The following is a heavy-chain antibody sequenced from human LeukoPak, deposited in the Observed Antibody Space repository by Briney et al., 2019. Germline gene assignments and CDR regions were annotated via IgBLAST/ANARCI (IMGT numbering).Heavy chain of an antibody. CDR3: ARGPELVLDY. V-gene: IGHV3-21*01. CDR2: ISSSSTYI. J-gene: IGHJ4*02. Sequence: GGSLRLSCAASGFTFSSYSMNWVRQAPGKGVEWVSSISSSSTYIYYADSVKGRFTISRDNAKNSLYLQMNSLRAEDTAVFYCARGPELVLDYWGQGTLVTVSS. D-gene: IGHD1-7*01. CDR1: GFTFSSYS.